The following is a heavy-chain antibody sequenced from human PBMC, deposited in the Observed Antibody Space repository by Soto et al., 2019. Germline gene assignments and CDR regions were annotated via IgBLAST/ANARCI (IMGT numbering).Heavy chain of an antibody. CDR1: GYTFTSYG. J-gene: IGHJ6*02. CDR3: ARASSYCGGDCYYYYGMDV. D-gene: IGHD2-21*02. Sequence: QVQLVQSGAEVKKPGASVKVSCKASGYTFTSYGITWVRQAPGQGLEWMGGISAYNGNTNYAQKLQGRVTMTTDTSTSTAYMELRSLRSDDTAVHYCARASSYCGGDCYYYYGMDVWGQGTTVTVSS. CDR2: ISAYNGNT. V-gene: IGHV1-18*01.